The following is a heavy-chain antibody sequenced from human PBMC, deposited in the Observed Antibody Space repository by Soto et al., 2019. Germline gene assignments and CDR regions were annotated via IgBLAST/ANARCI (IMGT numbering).Heavy chain of an antibody. CDR1: GYTFTGYY. CDR3: ATSIAARGPFDY. V-gene: IGHV1-2*04. J-gene: IGHJ4*02. Sequence: ASVKVSCKXSGYTFTGYYMHWVRQAPGQGLEWMGWINPNSGGTNYAQKFQGWVTMTRDTSISTAYMELSRPRSDDTAVYYCATSIAARGPFDYWGQGTLVTVSS. D-gene: IGHD6-6*01. CDR2: INPNSGGT.